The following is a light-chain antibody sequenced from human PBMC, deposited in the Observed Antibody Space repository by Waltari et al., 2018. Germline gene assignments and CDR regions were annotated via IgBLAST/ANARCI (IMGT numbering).Light chain of an antibody. CDR2: GAS. CDR3: QQTYSPPPYT. CDR1: QSIRNF. Sequence: DIQMTQSPSSLSAFVGDRVTITCRASQSIRNFLSWYQQKSGKAPELLIFGASTLQDGAPARFSGSGSGTDFTLTISGLQPEDFGTYYCQQTYSPPPYTFGQGTKLEIK. J-gene: IGKJ2*01. V-gene: IGKV1-39*01.